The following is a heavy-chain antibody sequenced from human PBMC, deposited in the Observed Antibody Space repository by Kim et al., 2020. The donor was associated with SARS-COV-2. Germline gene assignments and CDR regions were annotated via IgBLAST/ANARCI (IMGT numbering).Heavy chain of an antibody. V-gene: IGHV4-30-2*05. J-gene: IGHJ4*02. CDR2: T. CDR3: ARGGPRGALDY. Sequence: TYYNPSLKGRVTISVDTSKNQFSLKLSSVTAADTAVYYCARGGPRGALDYWGQGTLVTVSS. D-gene: IGHD1-26*01.